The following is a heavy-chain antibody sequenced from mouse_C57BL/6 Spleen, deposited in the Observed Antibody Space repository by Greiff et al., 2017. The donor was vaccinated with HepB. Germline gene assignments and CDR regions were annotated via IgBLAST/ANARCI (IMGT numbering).Heavy chain of an antibody. CDR2: ISYDGSN. J-gene: IGHJ4*01. CDR1: GYSITSGYY. CDR3: ARERGLRPPYYYAMDY. D-gene: IGHD3-2*02. V-gene: IGHV3-6*01. Sequence: EVQLQESGPGLVKPSQSLSLTCSVTGYSITSGYYWNWIRQFPGNKLEWMGYISYDGSNNYNPSLKNRISITRDTSKNQFFLKLNSVTTEDTATYYCARERGLRPPYYYAMDYWGQGTSVTVSS.